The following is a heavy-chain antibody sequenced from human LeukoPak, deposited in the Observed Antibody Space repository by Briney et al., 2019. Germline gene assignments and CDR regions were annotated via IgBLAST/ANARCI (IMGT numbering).Heavy chain of an antibody. V-gene: IGHV3-66*02. CDR3: AGGYDASDY. Sequence: GGSLRLSCAASGFAASNNSMSWGRQAPGEGLEWVSVIYGGGSTNYADSVKGRFTISRDISPNTLSLQMNSLRTEDTAVYYCAGGYDASDYWGQGTLVTVSS. J-gene: IGHJ4*02. CDR1: GFAASNNS. D-gene: IGHD3-16*01. CDR2: IYGGGST.